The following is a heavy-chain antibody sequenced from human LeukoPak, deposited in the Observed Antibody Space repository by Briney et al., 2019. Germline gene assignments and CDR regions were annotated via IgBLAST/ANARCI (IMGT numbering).Heavy chain of an antibody. CDR2: IKSKTDGGTT. CDR3: ASLKGLFDYCDY. V-gene: IGHV3-15*07. J-gene: IGHJ4*02. CDR1: GFTFSNAW. Sequence: GGSLRLSCAASGFTFSNAWMSWVRQAPGKGLEWVGRIKSKTDGGTTDYAAPVKGRFTISRDNSKNTLYLQMYSLRAEDTAVYYCASLKGLFDYCDYWGQGILVTVYS. D-gene: IGHD3-22*01.